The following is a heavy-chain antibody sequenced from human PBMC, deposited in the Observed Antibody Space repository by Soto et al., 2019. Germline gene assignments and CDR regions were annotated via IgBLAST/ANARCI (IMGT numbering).Heavy chain of an antibody. CDR2: ISGSGGST. CDR3: AKVSNYYGSGSYYPDAFDI. CDR1: GFTFSSYS. D-gene: IGHD3-10*01. Sequence: GGSLRLSCAASGFTFSSYSMNWVRQAPGKGLEWVSAISGSGGSTYYADSVKGRFTISRDNSKNTLYLQMNSLRAEDTAVYYCAKVSNYYGSGSYYPDAFDIWGQGTMVTVSS. J-gene: IGHJ3*02. V-gene: IGHV3-23*01.